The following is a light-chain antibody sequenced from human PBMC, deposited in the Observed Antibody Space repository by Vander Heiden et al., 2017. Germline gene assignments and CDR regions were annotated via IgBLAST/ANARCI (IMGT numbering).Light chain of an antibody. V-gene: IGKV1-5*03. Sequence: DTQMAQPPSTLSPSVGARVTITCRASQSISTWLAWYQHRPGRAPRLLIYQASTLESAVSSRFSGSGSGTEFTLIISSLQPDDVAHYYCEQYNSYPLTFGGGTKVE. CDR2: QAS. J-gene: IGKJ4*01. CDR1: QSISTW. CDR3: EQYNSYPLT.